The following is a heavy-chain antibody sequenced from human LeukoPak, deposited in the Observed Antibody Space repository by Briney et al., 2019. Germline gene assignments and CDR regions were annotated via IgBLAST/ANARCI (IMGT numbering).Heavy chain of an antibody. CDR1: GGSISRSSYY. CDR2: IYYSGNT. Sequence: PSETLSLTCSVSGGSISRSSYYWGWIRQPPGKGLEWIGSIYYSGNTYYNTSLKSRVTISVDTSKNQFSLKLSSVTAADTAVYYCARDSRPYLDPWGQGTLVTVSS. CDR3: ARDSRPYLDP. J-gene: IGHJ5*02. V-gene: IGHV4-39*07.